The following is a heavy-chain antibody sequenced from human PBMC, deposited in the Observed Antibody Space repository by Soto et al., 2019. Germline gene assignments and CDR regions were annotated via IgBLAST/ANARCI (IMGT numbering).Heavy chain of an antibody. Sequence: GESLKISCKASGYSFRNYWIAWVRQMPGKGLEYVGHIYPDDSDTRYNPSFQGQVTISADTSLSTAFLQWSSLKASDTAMYYCARTYYDFWSGSSPIDYWGQGTLVIVSS. J-gene: IGHJ4*02. CDR2: IYPDDSDT. V-gene: IGHV5-51*01. D-gene: IGHD3-3*01. CDR1: GYSFRNYW. CDR3: ARTYYDFWSGSSPIDY.